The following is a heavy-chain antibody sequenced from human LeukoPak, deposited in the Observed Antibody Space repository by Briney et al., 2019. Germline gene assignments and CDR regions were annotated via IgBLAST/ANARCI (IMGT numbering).Heavy chain of an antibody. Sequence: ASVKVSCTASGGTFSSYASSWVRQAPGQGLEWMGGIIPIFGTANYAQKFQGRVTITTDESTSTAHMELSSLRSEDTAVYYCARSRDSSGRYDYWGQGTLVTVSS. V-gene: IGHV1-69*05. CDR2: IIPIFGTA. D-gene: IGHD3-22*01. CDR3: ARSRDSSGRYDY. CDR1: GGTFSSYA. J-gene: IGHJ4*02.